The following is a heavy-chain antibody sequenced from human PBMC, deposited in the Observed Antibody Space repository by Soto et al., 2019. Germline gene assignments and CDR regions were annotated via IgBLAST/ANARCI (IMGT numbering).Heavy chain of an antibody. CDR2: ISAYNGNK. J-gene: IGHJ4*02. Sequence: QVQLVQSGAEVKKPGASVKVSCKASGYSFTSYGISWVRQAPGQGLEWMGWISAYNGNKKYAQKRQGRGTRTTDTSTSTADRELRSLRADDTAGYYWAGELGQQLVDYWGQGTLVTVSS. CDR1: GYSFTSYG. D-gene: IGHD6-13*01. V-gene: IGHV1-18*01. CDR3: AGELGQQLVDY.